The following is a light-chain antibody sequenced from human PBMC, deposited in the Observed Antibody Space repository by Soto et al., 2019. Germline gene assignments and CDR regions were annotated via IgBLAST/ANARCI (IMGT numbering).Light chain of an antibody. CDR3: QSFDSSDQV. J-gene: IGLJ3*02. Sequence: NFMLTQPHSVSGSPGKTVTISCTRSSGSIASNYVQWYQQRPGSSPTTVIYEDNQRPSGVPDRFSGSIDSSSNSASLTISGLKTEDEADYYCQSFDSSDQVFGGGTMLTVL. V-gene: IGLV6-57*01. CDR2: EDN. CDR1: SGSIASNY.